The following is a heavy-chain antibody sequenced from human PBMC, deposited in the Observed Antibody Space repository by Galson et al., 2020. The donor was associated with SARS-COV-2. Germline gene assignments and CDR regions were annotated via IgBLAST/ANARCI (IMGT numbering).Heavy chain of an antibody. D-gene: IGHD1-1*01. CDR3: TRLDDRPLYYYGMDV. CDR1: GFSFTNSA. J-gene: IGHJ6*02. Sequence: GGSLRLSCAVSGFSFTNSAVHWVRQASGKGLEWVGRIRNKPNNYATAYAASVIGRFSISRDDSKNTVYLQMNSLKTEDTAVYYCTRLDDRPLYYYGMDVWGPGTTVTVS. CDR2: IRNKPNNYAT. V-gene: IGHV3-73*01.